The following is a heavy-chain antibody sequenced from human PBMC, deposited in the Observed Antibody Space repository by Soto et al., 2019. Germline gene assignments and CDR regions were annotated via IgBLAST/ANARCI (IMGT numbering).Heavy chain of an antibody. V-gene: IGHV4-34*01. CDR1: GGSFSGYY. Sequence: QVQLQQWGAGLLKPSETLSLTCAVYGGSFSGYYWSWIRQPPGKGLEWIGEINHSGSTNYNPSLKSRVTISVDTSKNQFSLKLSSVTAADTAVYYCARVLGWATTYSWFDPWGQGTLVTVSS. CDR3: ARVLGWATTYSWFDP. D-gene: IGHD1-1*01. CDR2: INHSGST. J-gene: IGHJ5*02.